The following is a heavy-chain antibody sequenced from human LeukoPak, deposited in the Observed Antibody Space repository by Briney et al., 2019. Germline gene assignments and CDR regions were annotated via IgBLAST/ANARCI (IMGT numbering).Heavy chain of an antibody. CDR3: AADTPSGTPSDGMDV. Sequence: ASVKVSCKASGFTFTSSAMQWVRQARGQRLEWIGWIVVGSGNTNYAQKFQERVTITRDMSTSTAYMELSSLRSEDTAVYYCAADTPSGTPSDGMDVWGQGTTVTVSS. D-gene: IGHD2-15*01. CDR1: GFTFTSSA. J-gene: IGHJ6*02. CDR2: IVVGSGNT. V-gene: IGHV1-58*02.